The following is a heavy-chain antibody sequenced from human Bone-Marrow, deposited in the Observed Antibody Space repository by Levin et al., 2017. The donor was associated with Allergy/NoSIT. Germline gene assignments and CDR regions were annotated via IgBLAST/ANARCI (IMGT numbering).Heavy chain of an antibody. Sequence: GGSLRLSCAASGFTVSGNYMSWVRQAPGKGLEWVSVIYSGGSTSYADSVKGRFTISRDNSKNTLYLQMNSLRAEDTAVYYCASPGHKDGISLDFWGQGTLVTVSS. CDR1: GFTVSGNY. CDR2: IYSGGST. V-gene: IGHV3-66*01. D-gene: IGHD1-26*01. CDR3: ASPGHKDGISLDF. J-gene: IGHJ4*02.